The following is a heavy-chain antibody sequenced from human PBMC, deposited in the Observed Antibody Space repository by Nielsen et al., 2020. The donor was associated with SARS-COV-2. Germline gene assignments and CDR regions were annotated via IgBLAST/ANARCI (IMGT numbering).Heavy chain of an antibody. D-gene: IGHD4-11*01. CDR3: ARVTTLFQAPSFDY. CDR2: INPNSGAT. V-gene: IGHV1-2*06. J-gene: IGHJ4*02. CDR1: GYTFTGSY. Sequence: ASVKVSCKASGYTFTGSYVHWVRQAPGQGLEWMGRINPNSGATIYAQKFQGRVTMTRDTSISTAYLEVTRLRSDDTAVYYCARVTTLFQAPSFDYWGQGTLVTVSS.